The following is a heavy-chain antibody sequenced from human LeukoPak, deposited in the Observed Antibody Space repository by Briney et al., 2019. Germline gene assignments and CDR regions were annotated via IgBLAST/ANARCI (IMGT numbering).Heavy chain of an antibody. D-gene: IGHD3-22*01. J-gene: IGHJ4*02. V-gene: IGHV3-11*01. CDR1: GFTFSDYY. CDR2: ISSSGSTI. Sequence: GGSLRLSCAASGFTFSDYYMSWIHQAPGKGLEWVSYISSSGSTIYYADSVKGRFTISRDNAKNSLYLQMNSLRAEDTAVYYCARVERNTYYYDSSGYYPDYWGQGTLVTVSS. CDR3: ARVERNTYYYDSSGYYPDY.